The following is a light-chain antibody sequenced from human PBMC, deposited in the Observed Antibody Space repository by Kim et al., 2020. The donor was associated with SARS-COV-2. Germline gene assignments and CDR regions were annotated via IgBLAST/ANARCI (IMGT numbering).Light chain of an antibody. CDR3: QSYDSSLRHWV. V-gene: IGLV1-40*01. J-gene: IGLJ3*02. CDR2: GSA. Sequence: QAVVTQPPSVSGAPGQRVTISCTGSSSNIGAGYDVHWYQHLPGTAPKLLIYGSANRQSGVPDRFSGSKSGTSASLAITGLRAEDEADYYCQSYDSSLRHWVFGGGTKLTVL. CDR1: SSNIGAGYD.